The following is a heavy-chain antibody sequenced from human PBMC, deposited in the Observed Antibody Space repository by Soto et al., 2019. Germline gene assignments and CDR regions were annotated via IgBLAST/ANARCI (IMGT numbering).Heavy chain of an antibody. Sequence: QVQLVQSGAEVRKPGASVTVSCRSSGDSFNDYYIHWVRKAPGQGFEWMGWINPNGGVTKYAQKFQGWVSMTRDTSIRTVYMQLSRLRYDDTAVYYCARESGGATASLDYYYFYMDVWGTGTTVTVSS. CDR1: GDSFNDYY. CDR3: ARESGGATASLDYYYFYMDV. D-gene: IGHD5-12*01. CDR2: INPNGGVT. J-gene: IGHJ6*03. V-gene: IGHV1-2*04.